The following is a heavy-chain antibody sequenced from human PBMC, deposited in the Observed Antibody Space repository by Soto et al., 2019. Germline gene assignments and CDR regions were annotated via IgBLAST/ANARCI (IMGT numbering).Heavy chain of an antibody. D-gene: IGHD2-2*01. J-gene: IGHJ2*01. CDR3: ARAKRYCSSTSCHYWYFDL. V-gene: IGHV3-30*03. Sequence: GGSLRLSCAASGLTFSSYGMHWVRQAPGKGLEWVAVISYDGSNKYYADSVKGRFTISRDNSKNTLYLQMNSLRAEDTAVYYCARAKRYCSSTSCHYWYFDLWGRGTLVTVSS. CDR2: ISYDGSNK. CDR1: GLTFSSYG.